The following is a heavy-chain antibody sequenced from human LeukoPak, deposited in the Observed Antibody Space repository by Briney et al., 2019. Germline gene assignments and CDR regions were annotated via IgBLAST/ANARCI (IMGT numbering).Heavy chain of an antibody. D-gene: IGHD3-10*01. CDR1: GFTFSGSA. Sequence: GGSLRLSCAASGFTFSGSAMHWVRQASGKGLEWVGRIRNQANNYATAYAASVKCRFTISRDDSKNTAYLQMDSLKAEDTAVYYCVRHLNGDFDYWGQGTLVTVSS. CDR3: VRHLNGDFDY. V-gene: IGHV3-73*01. J-gene: IGHJ4*02. CDR2: IRNQANNYAT.